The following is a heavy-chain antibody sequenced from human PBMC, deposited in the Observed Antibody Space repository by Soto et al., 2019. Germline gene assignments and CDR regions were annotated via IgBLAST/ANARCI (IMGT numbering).Heavy chain of an antibody. CDR3: AREGLTGTIGLYYYYAMDV. V-gene: IGHV4-59*01. CDR2: IYYSGGT. D-gene: IGHD1-7*01. J-gene: IGHJ6*02. CDR1: GGSISSYY. Sequence: PSETLSLTCTVSGGSISSYYWSWIRQPPGKGLEWIGYIYYSGGTNYNPSLKSRVTISVDTSKNQFSLKLSSVTAADTAVYYCAREGLTGTIGLYYYYAMDVWGQGTTVTVSS.